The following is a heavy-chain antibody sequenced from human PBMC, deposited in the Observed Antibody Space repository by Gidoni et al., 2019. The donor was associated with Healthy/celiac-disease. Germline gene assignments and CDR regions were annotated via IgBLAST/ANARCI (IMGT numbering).Heavy chain of an antibody. CDR3: ARSWERYQLLYQANYYYYGMDV. D-gene: IGHD2-2*02. CDR2: IIPILGIA. Sequence: QVQLVQSGAEVKKPGSSVKGSCKASGGTCRSYTISWVQQAPGQGLEWMGRIIPILGIANYAQKFQGRVTITADKSTSTAYMELSSLRSEDTAVYYCARSWERYQLLYQANYYYYGMDVWGQGTTVTVSS. V-gene: IGHV1-69*02. J-gene: IGHJ6*02. CDR1: GGTCRSYT.